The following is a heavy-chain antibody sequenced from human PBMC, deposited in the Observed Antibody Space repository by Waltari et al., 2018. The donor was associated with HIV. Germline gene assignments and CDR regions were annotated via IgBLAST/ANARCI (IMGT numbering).Heavy chain of an antibody. CDR2: IFYSGTT. V-gene: IGHV4-39*07. J-gene: IGHJ4*02. CDR3: ARHKNRGSYFPVDF. D-gene: IGHD1-26*01. Sequence: QLQLHASGPGLVKPSETLSPTCIVSGFSISSNNFYWGWIRQPPGKGLEWIGNIFYSGTTNYNPSLESRVTISIDTSKSQFSLNLDSVTAADTAIYYCARHKNRGSYFPVDFWGQGTLVAVSS. CDR1: GFSISSNNFY.